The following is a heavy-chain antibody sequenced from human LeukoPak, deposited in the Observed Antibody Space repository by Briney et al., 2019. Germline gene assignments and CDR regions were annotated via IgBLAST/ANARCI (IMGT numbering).Heavy chain of an antibody. CDR2: IRCGGSNK. D-gene: IGHD4-17*01. CDR3: ALIYADCP. CDR1: GFTFSRYD. Sequence: GGSLRLSCAASGFTFSRYDIHWVRQAPGKGLEWVAFIRCGGSNKYYADSVKGRFTISRDNSKNTLSLQMNSLRAEDTAVYYCALIYADCPWGQGTLVTVSS. J-gene: IGHJ5*02. V-gene: IGHV3-30*02.